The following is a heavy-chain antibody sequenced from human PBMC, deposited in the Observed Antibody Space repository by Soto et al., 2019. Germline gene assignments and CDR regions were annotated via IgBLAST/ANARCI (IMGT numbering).Heavy chain of an antibody. J-gene: IGHJ6*02. V-gene: IGHV1-69*13. Sequence: ASVKVSCKASGCTFRSYAISWVRQAPGQGLEWMGGIIPIFGTANYAQKFQGRVTITADESTSTAYMELSSLRSEDTAVYYCARGPRDYVWGSYRYEGGYYYYGMDVWGQGTTVTVSS. CDR3: ARGPRDYVWGSYRYEGGYYYYGMDV. CDR1: GCTFRSYA. CDR2: IIPIFGTA. D-gene: IGHD3-16*02.